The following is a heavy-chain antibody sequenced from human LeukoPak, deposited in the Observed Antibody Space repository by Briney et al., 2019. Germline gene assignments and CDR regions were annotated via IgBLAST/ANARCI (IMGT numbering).Heavy chain of an antibody. Sequence: ASVKVSCKASGYTFTSYYMHWVRQAPGQGLEWMGIINPSGGSTSYAQKFQGRVTMTRDTSTSTVYMELSSLRSEDTAVYYCARGAADAAIPYGMDVWGKGTTVTVSS. CDR2: INPSGGST. V-gene: IGHV1-46*01. J-gene: IGHJ6*04. CDR1: GYTFTSYY. CDR3: ARGAADAAIPYGMDV. D-gene: IGHD5-18*01.